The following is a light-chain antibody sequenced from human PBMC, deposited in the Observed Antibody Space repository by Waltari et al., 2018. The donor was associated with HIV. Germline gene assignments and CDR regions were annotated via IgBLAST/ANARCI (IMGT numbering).Light chain of an antibody. Sequence: QSALTQPPSASGSPGQSVTISCTGTRSAVGGSKYVSWYQQHPGKAPKLMIYEVNKRPSGVPDRFSGSKSANTASLTVSGLQADDEADYYCNSYAGSNNWVFGGGTKLTVL. J-gene: IGLJ3*02. CDR3: NSYAGSNNWV. CDR1: RSAVGGSKY. CDR2: EVN. V-gene: IGLV2-8*01.